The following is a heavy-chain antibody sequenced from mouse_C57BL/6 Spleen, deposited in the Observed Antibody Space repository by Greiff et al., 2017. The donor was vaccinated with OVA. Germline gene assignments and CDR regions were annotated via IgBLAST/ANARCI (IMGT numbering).Heavy chain of an antibody. D-gene: IGHD1-1*01. CDR1: GYTFTSYW. CDR2: IYPGSGST. V-gene: IGHV1-55*01. Sequence: VKLQESGAELVKPGASVKMSCKASGYTFTSYWITWVKQRPGQGLEWLGDIYPGSGSTNYNEKFKSKATLTVDTSSSTAYMQLSSLTSEDSAVYYCARSSTTVVATRGYFDVWGTGTTVTVSS. CDR3: ARSSTTVVATRGYFDV. J-gene: IGHJ1*03.